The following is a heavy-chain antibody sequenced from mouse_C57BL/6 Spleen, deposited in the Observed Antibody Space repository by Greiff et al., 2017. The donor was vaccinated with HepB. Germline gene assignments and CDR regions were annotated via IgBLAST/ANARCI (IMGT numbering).Heavy chain of an antibody. V-gene: IGHV1-7*01. CDR3: ARIHRYWYFDV. CDR2: INPSSGYT. J-gene: IGHJ1*03. Sequence: QVQLQQSGAELAKPGASVKLSCKASGYTFTSYWMHWVKQRPGQGLEWIGYINPSSGYTKYNQKFKDKAKLTADKSSSTAYMQLSSLTYEESAVYYGARIHRYWYFDVWGTGTTVTDSS. CDR1: GYTFTSYW.